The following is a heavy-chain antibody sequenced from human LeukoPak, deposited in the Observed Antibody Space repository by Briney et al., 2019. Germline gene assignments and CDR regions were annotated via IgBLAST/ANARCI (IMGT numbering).Heavy chain of an antibody. D-gene: IGHD2-2*01. V-gene: IGHV3-30*04. CDR2: ISYDGSNK. CDR1: GFTFSSYA. CDR3: ARLFGVVVPAANTHFDY. Sequence: GGSLRLSCAASGFTFSSYAMHWVRQAAGKGLEWVAVISYDGSNKYYADSVKGRFTISRDNSKNTLYLQMNSLRAEDTAVHYCARLFGVVVPAANTHFDYWGQGTLVTVSS. J-gene: IGHJ4*02.